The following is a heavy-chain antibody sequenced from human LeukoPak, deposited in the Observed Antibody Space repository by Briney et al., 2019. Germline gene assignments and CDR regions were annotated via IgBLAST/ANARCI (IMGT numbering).Heavy chain of an antibody. V-gene: IGHV3-7*03. Sequence: GRCLRLSCAASGLTFGRYWLTWVRHAPRRGLEWVANINQEGRENHYADAVKGRLTISREDAKSSLYLQMDILKDEDTAVYHCVSRDCAGVACFASSFNCFDHLGQGCLVTVSS. J-gene: IGHJ4*02. D-gene: IGHD2-21*01. CDR3: VSRDCAGVACFASSFNCFDH. CDR2: INQEGREN. CDR1: GLTFGRYW.